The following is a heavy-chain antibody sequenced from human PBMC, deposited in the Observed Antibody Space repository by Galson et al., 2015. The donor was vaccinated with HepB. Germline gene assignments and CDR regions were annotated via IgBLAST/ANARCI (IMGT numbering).Heavy chain of an antibody. V-gene: IGHV3-23*01. D-gene: IGHD1-14*01. J-gene: IGHJ6*03. CDR1: GFTFSTYV. Sequence: SLRLSCAASGFTFSTYVMTWVRQGPGKGLEWVSAISDDGGSTSYADSVEGRFTISRDNSKNMVYLQMNSLRADDTAVYYCAKGPTGNYYYMDVWGKGTTVSVSS. CDR2: ISDDGGST. CDR3: AKGPTGNYYYMDV.